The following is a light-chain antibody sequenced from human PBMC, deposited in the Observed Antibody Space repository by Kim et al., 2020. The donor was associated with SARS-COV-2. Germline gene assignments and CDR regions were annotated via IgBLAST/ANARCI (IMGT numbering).Light chain of an antibody. V-gene: IGKV3-11*01. Sequence: EIVLTQSPVTLSLSPGERATLSCRASQSVSTSIAWYQQRRGQAPRLLIYGVSNRATGIPVRFSGSGSGTDFTLTISGLEPEDFAVYYCQQYSDWPQTFGQGTKLDIK. CDR3: QQYSDWPQT. J-gene: IGKJ1*01. CDR2: GVS. CDR1: QSVSTS.